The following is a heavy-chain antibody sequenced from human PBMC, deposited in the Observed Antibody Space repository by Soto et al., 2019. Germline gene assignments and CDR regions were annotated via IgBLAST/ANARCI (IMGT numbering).Heavy chain of an antibody. CDR2: ISHEGKDK. D-gene: IGHD3-10*01. CDR1: GFAFSYYG. V-gene: IGHV3-30*03. Sequence: QMQLVESGGGVVQPGRSLRVSCATSGFAFSYYGIHGVRQAPGKGLEWVADISHEGKDKWYADSVKGRFTISRDNSENTLYLQMNGLRSEDTAVYFCASGEGGNGHDPRFDYWGQGTLVTLSS. CDR3: ASGEGGNGHDPRFDY. J-gene: IGHJ4*02.